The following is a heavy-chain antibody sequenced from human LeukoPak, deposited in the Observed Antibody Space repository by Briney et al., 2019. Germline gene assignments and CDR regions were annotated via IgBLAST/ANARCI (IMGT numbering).Heavy chain of an antibody. Sequence: PGGSLRLSCAASGFTFSSYSMTWVRQAPGKGLEWVSSISSSSSYIYYADSVKGRFTISRDNAKNSLYLQMNSLRAEDTAVYYCARDRGDSSGWYGVAYAFDIWGQGTMVTVSS. CDR2: ISSSSSYI. J-gene: IGHJ3*02. CDR3: ARDRGDSSGWYGVAYAFDI. V-gene: IGHV3-21*01. D-gene: IGHD6-19*01. CDR1: GFTFSSYS.